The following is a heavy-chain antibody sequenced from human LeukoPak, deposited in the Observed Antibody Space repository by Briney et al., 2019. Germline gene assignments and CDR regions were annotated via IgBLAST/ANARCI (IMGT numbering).Heavy chain of an antibody. CDR2: ISWNSGSI. Sequence: GGSLRLSCAASGFTFDDYAMHWVRHAPGKGLEWVSGISWNSGSIGYADSVKGRFTISRDNAKNSLYLQMNSLRAEDTALYYCAKDINIAAAGTYYYYYGMDVWGQGTTVTVSS. J-gene: IGHJ6*02. V-gene: IGHV3-9*01. CDR1: GFTFDDYA. D-gene: IGHD6-13*01. CDR3: AKDINIAAAGTYYYYYGMDV.